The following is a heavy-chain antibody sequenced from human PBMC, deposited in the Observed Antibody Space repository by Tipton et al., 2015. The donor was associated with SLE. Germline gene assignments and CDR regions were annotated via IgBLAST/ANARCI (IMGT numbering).Heavy chain of an antibody. J-gene: IGHJ6*02. CDR3: AKGEGTFYYYYYGMDV. Sequence: QLVQSGPEVKKPGSSVKVSCKASGGTFSSYTISWVRQAPGQGLEWMGRIIPILGIANYAQKFQGRVTITADESTSTAYMELSSLRSEDTAVYYCAKGEGTFYYYYYGMDVWGQGTTVTVSS. D-gene: IGHD1-1*01. CDR2: IIPILGIA. CDR1: GGTFSSYT. V-gene: IGHV1-69*09.